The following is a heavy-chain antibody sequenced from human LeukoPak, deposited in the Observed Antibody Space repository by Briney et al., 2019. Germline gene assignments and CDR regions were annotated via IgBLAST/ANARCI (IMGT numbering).Heavy chain of an antibody. Sequence: GGSLSLSCAASGFTFSSYGMHWVRQAPGKGLGWGAVISYDGSNKYYADSVKGRFTISRDNSKNTLYLQMNSLRAGDTAVYYCAKLAIVGATGYYFDYWGQGTLVTVSS. D-gene: IGHD1-26*01. CDR3: AKLAIVGATGYYFDY. CDR2: ISYDGSNK. J-gene: IGHJ4*02. V-gene: IGHV3-30*18. CDR1: GFTFSSYG.